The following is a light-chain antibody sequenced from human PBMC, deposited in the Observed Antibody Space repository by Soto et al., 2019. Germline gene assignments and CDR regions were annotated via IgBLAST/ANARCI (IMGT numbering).Light chain of an antibody. CDR1: QSVSSH. V-gene: IGKV3-11*01. CDR2: GAS. J-gene: IGKJ2*01. CDR3: QQRTNLLYP. Sequence: EMVLTQSPATLSLSPGERATLSCSASQSVSSHLAWYEQKPGQAPRLLIYGASNRATGIPARFSGSGSGTDFTPTIRSLEPEYFAVYYWQQRTNLLYPFGQGPKLEI.